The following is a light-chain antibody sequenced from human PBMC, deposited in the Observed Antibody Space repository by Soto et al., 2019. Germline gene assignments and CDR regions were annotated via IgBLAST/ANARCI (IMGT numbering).Light chain of an antibody. CDR3: NSRTSSGSSV. V-gene: IGLV2-14*01. J-gene: IGLJ2*01. CDR1: SSDVGGYDY. CDR2: EVS. Sequence: QSALTQPPSASGSPGQPVTISCTGTSSDVGGYDYVSWYQQYPGKAPKLMIYEVSKRPSGVSNRFSGSKSGNTASLTISGLQADDEAEYYCNSRTSSGSSVFGGGTKLTVL.